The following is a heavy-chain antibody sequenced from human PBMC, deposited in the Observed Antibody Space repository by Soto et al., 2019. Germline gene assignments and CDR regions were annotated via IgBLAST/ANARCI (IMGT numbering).Heavy chain of an antibody. Sequence: QLQLQESGPGLVKPSETLSLTCTVSGGSISSSSYYWGWIRQPPGKGLEWIGSIYYSGSTSYNPSLKSRVTISVDTSKNQFSLKLSSVTAADTDVYYCARHERRDYDFWSGYGDYWVQGTLVTVSS. CDR3: ARHERRDYDFWSGYGDY. D-gene: IGHD3-3*01. CDR2: IYYSGST. V-gene: IGHV4-39*01. CDR1: GGSISSSSYY. J-gene: IGHJ4*02.